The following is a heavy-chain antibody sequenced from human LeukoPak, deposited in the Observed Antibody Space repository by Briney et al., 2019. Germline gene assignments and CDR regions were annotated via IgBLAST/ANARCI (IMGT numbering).Heavy chain of an antibody. D-gene: IGHD3-10*01. CDR1: GYSFTNYW. V-gene: IGHV5-51*01. CDR3: ARTYYYGSGNFYI. J-gene: IGHJ3*02. Sequence: GESLKISCKGSGYSFTNYWIGWVRQMPGKGLEWMGIIYPGDSDTRYSPSFQGQVTISADKSINTAYLQWSSLKASDTAMYYCARTYYYGSGNFYIWGQGTMVTVSS. CDR2: IYPGDSDT.